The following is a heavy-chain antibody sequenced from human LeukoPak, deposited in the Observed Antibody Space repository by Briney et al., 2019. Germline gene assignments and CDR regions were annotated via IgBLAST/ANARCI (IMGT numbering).Heavy chain of an antibody. CDR2: IYYSGST. D-gene: IGHD6-13*01. CDR1: GGSISSYN. J-gene: IGHJ4*02. V-gene: IGHV4-59*01. CDR3: ARARGAAAGNFEY. Sequence: PSETLSLTCTASGGSISSYNWSWIRQPPGKGLEWIGYIYYSGSTNYNPSLKSRVTISVDTSKNQFSLKLSSVTAADTAVYYCARARGAAAGNFEYWGQGTLVTVSS.